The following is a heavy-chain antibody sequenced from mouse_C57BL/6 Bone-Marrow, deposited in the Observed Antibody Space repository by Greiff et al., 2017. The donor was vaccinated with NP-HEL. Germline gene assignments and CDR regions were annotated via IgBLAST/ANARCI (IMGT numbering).Heavy chain of an antibody. J-gene: IGHJ1*03. Sequence: QVQLKQSGPGLVQPSQSLSITCTVSGFSFTSYGVHWVRQSPGKGLEWLGVIWSGGSTDYTAAFISRLSISKDNSKSQVFFKMNSLQADDTAIYYCARVLLLRGDWYFDVWGTGTTVTVS. D-gene: IGHD1-1*01. CDR3: ARVLLLRGDWYFDV. CDR1: GFSFTSYG. V-gene: IGHV2-2*01. CDR2: IWSGGST.